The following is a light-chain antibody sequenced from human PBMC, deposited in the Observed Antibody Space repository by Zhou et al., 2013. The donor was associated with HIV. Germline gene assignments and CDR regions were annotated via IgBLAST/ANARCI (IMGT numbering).Light chain of an antibody. V-gene: IGKV1-8*01. J-gene: IGKJ5*01. CDR3: XQYYSYLSIT. Sequence: AIRMTQSPSSLSASTGDRVTITCRASQGISSYLAWYQQKPGKAPKLLIYAASTLQSGVPSRFSGSGSGTDFTLTISCLQSEDFATYYCXQYYSYLSITFGQGTRLEIK. CDR2: AAS. CDR1: QGISSY.